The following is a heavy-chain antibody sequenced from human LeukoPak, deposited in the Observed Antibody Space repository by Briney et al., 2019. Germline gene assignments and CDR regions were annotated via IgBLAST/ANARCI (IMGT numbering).Heavy chain of an antibody. CDR1: GYTFTSYY. V-gene: IGHV1-46*01. J-gene: IGHJ4*02. CDR2: INPSGGST. D-gene: IGHD3-22*01. Sequence: ASVKVSCKASGYTFTSYYMHWVRQAPGQGLEWMGIINPSGGSTSYAQKFQGRVTMTRDTYTSTVYMELSSLRSEDTAVYYCARSGVRYDSSGPFDYWGQGTLVTVSS. CDR3: ARSGVRYDSSGPFDY.